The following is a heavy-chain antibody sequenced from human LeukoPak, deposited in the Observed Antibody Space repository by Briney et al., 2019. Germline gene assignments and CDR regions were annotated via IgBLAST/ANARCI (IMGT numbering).Heavy chain of an antibody. D-gene: IGHD3-10*01. Sequence: ASVKVSCKASGYTFTSYGISWVRQAPGQGLEWMGWINTHTGNPTYAQGFTGRFVFFLDTSVNTAYLQISSLKAEDTAVYYCARSLYYGSGSYYRGSRKNWFDPWGQGTLVTVSS. J-gene: IGHJ5*02. CDR3: ARSLYYGSGSYYRGSRKNWFDP. V-gene: IGHV7-4-1*02. CDR2: INTHTGNP. CDR1: GYTFTSYG.